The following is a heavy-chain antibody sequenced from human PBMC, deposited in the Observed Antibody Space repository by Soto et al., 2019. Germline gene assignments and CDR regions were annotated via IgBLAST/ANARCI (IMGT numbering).Heavy chain of an antibody. CDR1: GGSISSYY. Sequence: PSETLSLTCTVSGGSISSYYWSWIRQPPGKGLEWIGYIYYSGSTNYNLSLKSRVTISVDTSKNQFSLKLSSVTAADTAVYYCARESPMYNWFDPWGQGTLVTVSS. CDR2: IYYSGST. CDR3: ARESPMYNWFDP. J-gene: IGHJ5*02. V-gene: IGHV4-59*01.